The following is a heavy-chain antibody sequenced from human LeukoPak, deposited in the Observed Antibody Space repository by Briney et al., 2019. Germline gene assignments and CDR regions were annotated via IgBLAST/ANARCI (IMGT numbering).Heavy chain of an antibody. V-gene: IGHV3-74*01. D-gene: IGHD3-10*02. CDR3: AELGITMIGGV. J-gene: IGHJ6*04. Sequence: GGSLRLSCAASGFTFSSDWMHWVRQAPGKGLGWVSRINSDGSSTIYADSVKGRFTISRDNAKNTLYLQMNSLRAEDTAVYYCAELGITMIGGVWGKGTTVTISS. CDR2: INSDGSST. CDR1: GFTFSSDW.